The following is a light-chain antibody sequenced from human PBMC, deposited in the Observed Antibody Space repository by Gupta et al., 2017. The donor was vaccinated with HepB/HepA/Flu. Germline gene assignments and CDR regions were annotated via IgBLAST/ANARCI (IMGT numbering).Light chain of an antibody. V-gene: IGKV1-39*01. Sequence: DIQMTQSPSSLSASVGDRVTITCRASQSISSYLNWYQQKPGKAPQLLIYAASSLQSGVPSRFSGIGSGTDVTLTISSLQPEDVATYYGQQSNSTPLTFGGGTKVEIK. CDR3: QQSNSTPLT. J-gene: IGKJ4*01. CDR2: AAS. CDR1: QSISSY.